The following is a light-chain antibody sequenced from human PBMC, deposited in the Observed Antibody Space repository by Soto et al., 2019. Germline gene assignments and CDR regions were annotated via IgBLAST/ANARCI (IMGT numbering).Light chain of an antibody. J-gene: IGKJ5*01. Sequence: IVWTQSTETLSLSPGERATHSCRASQSVSSYLAWYQQKPGQAPRLLIYDASNRATGIPARFSGSGSGTDFTLTVCSLGPEDFAVYYCQQRSDWLLIAFGQGTRLDI. CDR1: QSVSSY. CDR3: QQRSDWLLIA. V-gene: IGKV3-11*01. CDR2: DAS.